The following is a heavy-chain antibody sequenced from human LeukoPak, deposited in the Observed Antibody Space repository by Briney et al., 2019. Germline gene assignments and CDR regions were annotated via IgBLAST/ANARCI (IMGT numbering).Heavy chain of an antibody. D-gene: IGHD4/OR15-4a*01. CDR1: GFTFSSYE. Sequence: PGGSLRLSCAASGFTFSSYEMNWVRQAPGKGLEWVSYISSSGSTRYYADSVKGRFTISRDNAKNSLYLQMNSLGAEDTAVYHCARDRDVDYGNDGFDIWGQGTTVTVSS. J-gene: IGHJ3*02. V-gene: IGHV3-48*03. CDR3: ARDRDVDYGNDGFDI. CDR2: ISSSGSTR.